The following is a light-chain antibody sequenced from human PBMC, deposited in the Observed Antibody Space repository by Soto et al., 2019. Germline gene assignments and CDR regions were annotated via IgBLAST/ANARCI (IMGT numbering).Light chain of an antibody. CDR1: QGIGSG. CDR2: DAS. V-gene: IGKV1-13*02. Sequence: IRLTLSPSSLSASAGDRVTITCRASQGIGSGLAWYRQKPGTAPKLLIFDASSLQSGVPSRFSGSGSGTDFTLTINSLQPEDFATYYCQQFNTYPLTFGGGTKVDIK. J-gene: IGKJ4*01. CDR3: QQFNTYPLT.